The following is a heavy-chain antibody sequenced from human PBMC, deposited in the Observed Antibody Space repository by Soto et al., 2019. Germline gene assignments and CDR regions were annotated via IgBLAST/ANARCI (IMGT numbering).Heavy chain of an antibody. D-gene: IGHD3-16*01. CDR1: GFTFSAYW. CDR2: IKTDGSEK. Sequence: EVQLVESGGGWVQPGGSLRLSCEASGFTFSAYWMGWVRQAPGTGLQWVATIKTDGSEKYYVDSVTGRFTISRDNDKNSLYLQLNTLRAEDTGVYYCARPVRGSPEDVWGQGTTVTVSS. V-gene: IGHV3-7*05. J-gene: IGHJ6*02. CDR3: ARPVRGSPEDV.